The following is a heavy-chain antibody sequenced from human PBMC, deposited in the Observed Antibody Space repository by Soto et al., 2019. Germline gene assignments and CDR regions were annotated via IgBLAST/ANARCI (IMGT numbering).Heavy chain of an antibody. Sequence: GGSLRLSCAASGFTFSSNGMHWVRQAPGKGLEWVAVVSYDGTNKYYADSVKGRFTISRDNSKNMLYLQMNSLRSEDTAVYFCAREPSKGLVVAGIDYWGQGTLVTVSS. J-gene: IGHJ4*02. D-gene: IGHD6-19*01. CDR3: AREPSKGLVVAGIDY. CDR1: GFTFSSNG. CDR2: VSYDGTNK. V-gene: IGHV3-30*03.